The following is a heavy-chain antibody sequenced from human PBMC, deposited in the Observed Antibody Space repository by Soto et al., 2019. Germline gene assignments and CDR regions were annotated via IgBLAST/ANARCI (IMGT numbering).Heavy chain of an antibody. D-gene: IGHD2-15*01. CDR3: ARGYLSGYCSGGSCYSNDY. CDR2: IIPIFGTA. V-gene: IGHV1-69*12. CDR1: GGTFSSYA. J-gene: IGHJ4*02. Sequence: QVQLVQSGAEVKKPGSSVKVSCKASGGTFSSYAISWVRQAPGQGLEWMGGIIPIFGTANYAQKFQGRVTITADESTSTAYMELSSLRSEDTAVYYCARGYLSGYCSGGSCYSNDYWGQGTLVIVSS.